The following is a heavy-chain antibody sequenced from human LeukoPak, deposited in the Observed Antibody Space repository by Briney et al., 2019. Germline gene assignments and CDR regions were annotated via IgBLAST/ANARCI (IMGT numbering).Heavy chain of an antibody. CDR3: ARDRLSGGGDY. V-gene: IGHV1-18*01. D-gene: IGHD3-3*01. Sequence: YTFTNXGXXWVRXXXGEXXELMVWISAYKGNTNSAQKLQGRVTMTTDKSKSTAYMEMKRLRADDTAVYYCARDRLSGGGDYWGQGTLVTVSS. J-gene: IGHJ4*02. CDR1: YTFTNXG. CDR2: ISAYKGNT.